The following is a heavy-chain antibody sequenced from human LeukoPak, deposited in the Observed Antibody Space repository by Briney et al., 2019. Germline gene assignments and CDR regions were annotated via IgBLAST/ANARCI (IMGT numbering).Heavy chain of an antibody. D-gene: IGHD2-2*01. J-gene: IGHJ3*02. CDR3: AGRGCSSTSCYYGMGAFDI. Sequence: GASVKVSCKASGGTFISYAISWVRQAPGQGLEWMGGIIPIFGTANYAQKFQGRVTITADESTSTAYMELSSLRSEDTAVYYCAGRGCSSTSCYYGMGAFDIWGQGTMVTVSS. V-gene: IGHV1-69*13. CDR1: GGTFISYA. CDR2: IIPIFGTA.